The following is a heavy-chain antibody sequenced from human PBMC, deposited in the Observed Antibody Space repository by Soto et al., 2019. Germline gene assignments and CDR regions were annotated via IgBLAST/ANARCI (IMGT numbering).Heavy chain of an antibody. CDR3: AIEAPDCTLATCHNFYDMVV. J-gene: IGHJ6*02. Sequence: QIQLMQSGAEVKKPGASVKVSCKASGYTFTSYGIHWVRQAPGQRLEWTGWINAGNGNTKYSEKFQGRVTITRDTSVSTAYLELSSLRSEDTAVYHCAIEAPDCTLATCHNFYDMVVLGQGTSVTVAS. CDR2: INAGNGNT. D-gene: IGHD2-21*01. V-gene: IGHV1-3*01. CDR1: GYTFTSYG.